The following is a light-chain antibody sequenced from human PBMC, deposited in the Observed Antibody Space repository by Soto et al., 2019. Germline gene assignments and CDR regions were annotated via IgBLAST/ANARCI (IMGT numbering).Light chain of an antibody. CDR2: DAS. Sequence: DIQVTQSPSTLSASVGDRVTITCRASQRMSGFLAWYQQKPGKAPQLLISDASSLESGVPSRFSRGGSGKAFTLTISSLQPEDFATYYCQHYSSNSVTSGPGSKVDIX. J-gene: IGKJ1*01. V-gene: IGKV1-5*01. CDR3: QHYSSNSVT. CDR1: QRMSGF.